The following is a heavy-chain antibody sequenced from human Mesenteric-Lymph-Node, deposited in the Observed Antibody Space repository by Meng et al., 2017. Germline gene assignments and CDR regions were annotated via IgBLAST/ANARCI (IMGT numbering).Heavy chain of an antibody. CDR3: ARELTGTENWFDP. Sequence: SQTLSLTCAISGDSVSSNSAAWHWIRQSPSRGLEWLRRTYYRSKWYNDYAVSVKSRITINPDTSKNQLSLQLNSVTPEDTAVYYCARELTGTENWFDPWGQGTLVTVSS. V-gene: IGHV6-1*01. J-gene: IGHJ5*02. CDR2: TYYRSKWYN. D-gene: IGHD3-9*01. CDR1: GDSVSSNSAA.